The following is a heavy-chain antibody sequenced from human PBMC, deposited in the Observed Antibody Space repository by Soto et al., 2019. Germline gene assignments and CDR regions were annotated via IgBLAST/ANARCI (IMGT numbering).Heavy chain of an antibody. J-gene: IGHJ4*02. CDR2: IYSGGST. CDR3: TREGNGYKYYFDY. CDR1: GFTVSSNY. D-gene: IGHD5-12*01. V-gene: IGHV3-66*02. Sequence: SLRLYCAASGFTVSSNYMSWVRQAPGKGLEWVSVIYSGGSTYYADSVKGRFTISRDNSKNTMYLQMNSLRPEDTAVYYCTREGNGYKYYFDYWGQGTLVTVSS.